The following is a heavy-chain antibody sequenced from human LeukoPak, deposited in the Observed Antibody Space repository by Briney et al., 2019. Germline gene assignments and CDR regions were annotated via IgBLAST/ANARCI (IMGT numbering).Heavy chain of an antibody. D-gene: IGHD6-19*01. Sequence: PGGSLRLSCAASGFTLSSFAMSWVRQAPGKGLEWVSSMSGSGGSTYYADSVKGRFTISRDNSRNTLYLQMNSLRADDTAVYYCAKDHGVAVAGMYYWGQGTLVTVSS. V-gene: IGHV3-23*01. CDR3: AKDHGVAVAGMYY. CDR2: MSGSGGST. CDR1: GFTLSSFA. J-gene: IGHJ4*02.